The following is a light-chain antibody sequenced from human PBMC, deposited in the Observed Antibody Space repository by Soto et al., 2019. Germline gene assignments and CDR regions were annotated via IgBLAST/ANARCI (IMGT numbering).Light chain of an antibody. CDR3: QQYGSSPGT. Sequence: VMTHSPATLSVSPGERATLSCRASQSVSILLAWYQQKPGLAPRLLIYDASSRATGIPDRFSGSGSGTDFTLTISRLEPEDFAVYYCQQYGSSPGTFGQGTKVDI. CDR2: DAS. CDR1: QSVSIL. J-gene: IGKJ1*01. V-gene: IGKV3D-20*01.